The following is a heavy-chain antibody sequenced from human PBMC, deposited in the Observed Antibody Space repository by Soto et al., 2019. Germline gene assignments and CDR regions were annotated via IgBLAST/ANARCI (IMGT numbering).Heavy chain of an antibody. J-gene: IGHJ4*02. Sequence: NPSETLSLTCSVSDDSINSDKYYWGWIRQPPGKGLEWIGSIYYRGNAYYNPSLQTRVTISLDKSRSQFSLKLNSVTAADSAVYICARLEGLATISYYFDFWGPGALVTVSS. D-gene: IGHD3-9*01. CDR3: ARLEGLATISYYFDF. CDR1: DDSINSDKYY. CDR2: IYYRGNA. V-gene: IGHV4-39*01.